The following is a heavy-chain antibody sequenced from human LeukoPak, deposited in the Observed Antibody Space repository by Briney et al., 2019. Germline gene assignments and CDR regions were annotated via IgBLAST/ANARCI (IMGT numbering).Heavy chain of an antibody. Sequence: GGSLRLSCAASGFTFSSYWMSWVRQAPGKGLEWVANIKQDGSEKYYVDSVKGRFTISRDNAKNSLYLQMNSLRAEDTAVYYCASPTSGIWSFDYWGQGTLVTVPS. CDR3: ASPTSGIWSFDY. V-gene: IGHV3-7*01. CDR1: GFTFSSYW. D-gene: IGHD1-26*01. CDR2: IKQDGSEK. J-gene: IGHJ4*02.